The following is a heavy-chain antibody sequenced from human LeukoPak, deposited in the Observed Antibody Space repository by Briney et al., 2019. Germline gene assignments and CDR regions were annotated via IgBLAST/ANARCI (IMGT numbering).Heavy chain of an antibody. CDR1: GFTFDDYA. J-gene: IGHJ4*02. V-gene: IGHV3-9*01. Sequence: GGSLRLSCAASGFTFDDYAMHWVRQAPGKGLEWVSGISWNSGSIGHADSVKGRFTISRDNAKNSLYLQINSLRAEDTALYYCAKDIRPLRSDPKGALDYWGRGTLVTVSS. CDR2: ISWNSGSI. CDR3: AKDIRPLRSDPKGALDY. D-gene: IGHD1-26*01.